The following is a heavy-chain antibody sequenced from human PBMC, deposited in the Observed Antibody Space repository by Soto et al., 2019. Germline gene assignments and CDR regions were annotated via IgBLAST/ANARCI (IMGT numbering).Heavy chain of an antibody. CDR2: IYYSGST. Sequence: SETLSLTCTFSGGSIXSGDHYLSWIRQPPGKGLEWIGYIYYSGSTHYNPSLKSRVTISVDTSKNQFSLKLSSVTAADTAVYYCARARIGYYYGMDVWGQGTTVTVSS. CDR1: GGSIXSGDHY. J-gene: IGHJ6*02. D-gene: IGHD2-15*01. CDR3: ARARIGYYYGMDV. V-gene: IGHV4-30-4*01.